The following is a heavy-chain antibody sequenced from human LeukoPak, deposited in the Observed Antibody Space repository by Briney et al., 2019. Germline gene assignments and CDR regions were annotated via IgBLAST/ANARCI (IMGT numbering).Heavy chain of an antibody. J-gene: IGHJ4*02. Sequence: SETLSLTCTVSGGSISSSSYYWGWIRQPPGKGLEWIGSIYYSGSTYYNPSLKCRVTISVDTSKNQFSLKLSSVTAADTAVYYCARHRGRYYDSSGVNPFDYWGQGTLVTVSS. V-gene: IGHV4-39*01. CDR3: ARHRGRYYDSSGVNPFDY. CDR1: GGSISSSSYY. D-gene: IGHD3-22*01. CDR2: IYYSGST.